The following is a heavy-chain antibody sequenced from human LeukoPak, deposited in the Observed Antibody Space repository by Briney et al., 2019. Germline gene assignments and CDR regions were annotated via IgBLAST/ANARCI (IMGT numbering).Heavy chain of an antibody. J-gene: IGHJ4*02. V-gene: IGHV3-30*18. D-gene: IGHD2/OR15-2a*01. Sequence: SCKASGFTFSSYGMHWVRQAPGKGLEWVAVISYDGSNKYYADSVKGRFTISRDNSKNTLYLQMNSLRAEDTAVYYCAKGGSNSLFDYWGQGTLVTVSS. CDR3: AKGGSNSLFDY. CDR2: ISYDGSNK. CDR1: GFTFSSYG.